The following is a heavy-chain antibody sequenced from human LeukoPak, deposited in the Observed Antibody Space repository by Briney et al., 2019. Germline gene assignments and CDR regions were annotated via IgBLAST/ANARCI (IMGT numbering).Heavy chain of an antibody. CDR3: AREAEDDYGLTLSY. CDR2: ISYDGSNK. CDR1: GFTFSSYG. Sequence: GGSLRLSCAASGFTFSSYGMHWVRQAPGKGLEWVAVISYDGSNKYYADSVKGRFTISRDNSKNTLYLQMNSLRAEDTAAYYCAREAEDDYGLTLSYWGQGTLVTVSS. D-gene: IGHD4-17*01. V-gene: IGHV3-30*03. J-gene: IGHJ4*02.